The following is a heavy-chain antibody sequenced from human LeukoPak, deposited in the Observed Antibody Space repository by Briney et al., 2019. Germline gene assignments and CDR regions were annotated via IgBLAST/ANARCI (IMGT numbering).Heavy chain of an antibody. CDR2: IYYSGST. CDR3: ARDGGYYDSSGPYYYYGMDV. Sequence: SATLSLTCTVSGGSISSYYWSWIRQPPGKGLEWIGYIYYSGSTNYNPSLKSRVTISVDTSKNQFSLKLSSVTAADTAVYYCARDGGYYDSSGPYYYYGMDVWGQGTTVTVSS. CDR1: GGSISSYY. J-gene: IGHJ6*02. D-gene: IGHD3-22*01. V-gene: IGHV4-59*01.